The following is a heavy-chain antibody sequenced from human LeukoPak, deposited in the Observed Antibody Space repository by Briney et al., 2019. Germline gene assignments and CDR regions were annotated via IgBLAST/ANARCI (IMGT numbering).Heavy chain of an antibody. CDR3: ARDRVYSSGYNAFDI. V-gene: IGHV1-2*02. D-gene: IGHD6-13*01. CDR2: INPNSGGT. CDR1: GYTFTGYY. J-gene: IGHJ3*02. Sequence: ASVKVSCKASGYTFTGYYMHWVRQAPGQGLEWMGWINPNSGGTNYAQKFQGRVTMTRDTSISTAYMELSRLRSDDTAVYYCARDRVYSSGYNAFDIWGQGTMVTVSS.